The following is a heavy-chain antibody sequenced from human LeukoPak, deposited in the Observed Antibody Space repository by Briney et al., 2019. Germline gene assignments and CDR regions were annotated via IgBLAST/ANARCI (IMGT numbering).Heavy chain of an antibody. D-gene: IGHD3-9*01. V-gene: IGHV3-30*18. J-gene: IGHJ5*02. Sequence: GGSLRLSCAAPGFTFSSYGMHWVRQAPGKGLEWVAVISYDGSNKYYADSVKGRFTISRDNSKNTLYLQMNSLRAEDTAVYYCAKERYDILTGYQLFDPWGQGTLVTVSS. CDR3: AKERYDILTGYQLFDP. CDR2: ISYDGSNK. CDR1: GFTFSSYG.